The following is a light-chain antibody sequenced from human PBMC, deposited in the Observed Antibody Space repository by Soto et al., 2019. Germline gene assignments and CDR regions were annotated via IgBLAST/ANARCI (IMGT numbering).Light chain of an antibody. CDR1: SSDVGGYTY. CDR3: TSYTSSSTWV. Sequence: QSALTQPASVSGSPGQSITISCTGSSSDVGGYTYVSWYQLHPGKAPKLMIYNVRNRPSGVSTRFSGSKSGNTASLTISGLQAEDEADYYCTSYTSSSTWVFGGGTKVTVL. CDR2: NVR. V-gene: IGLV2-14*03. J-gene: IGLJ3*02.